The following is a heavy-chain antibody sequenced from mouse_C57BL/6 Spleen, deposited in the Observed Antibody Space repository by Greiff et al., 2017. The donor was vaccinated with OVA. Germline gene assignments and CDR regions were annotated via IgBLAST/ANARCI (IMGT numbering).Heavy chain of an antibody. Sequence: VKLMESGPGLVQPSQSLSITCTVSGFSLTSYGVHWVRQSPGKGLEWLGVIWSGGSTDYNAAFISRLSISKDNSKSQVFFKMNSLQADDTAIYYCARSDLYYYGSGGLYYAMDYWGQGTSVTVSS. CDR3: ARSDLYYYGSGGLYYAMDY. D-gene: IGHD1-1*01. CDR1: GFSLTSYG. CDR2: IWSGGST. J-gene: IGHJ4*01. V-gene: IGHV2-2*01.